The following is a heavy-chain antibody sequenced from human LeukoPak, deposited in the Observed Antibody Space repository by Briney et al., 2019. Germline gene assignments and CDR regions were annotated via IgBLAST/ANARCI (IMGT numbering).Heavy chain of an antibody. Sequence: GGSLRLSCAASGFTFSNYAMHWVRQAPGKGLEWVAVISYDGSNKYYADSVKGRFTISRDNSKNTLYLQMNSLRAEDTAVYYCAKDLPSGFDCWGQGTLVTVPS. V-gene: IGHV3-30*04. CDR1: GFTFSNYA. CDR2: ISYDGSNK. CDR3: AKDLPSGFDC. J-gene: IGHJ4*02.